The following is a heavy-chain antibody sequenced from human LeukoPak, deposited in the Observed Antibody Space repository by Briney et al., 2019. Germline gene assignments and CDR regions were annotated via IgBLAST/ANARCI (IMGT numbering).Heavy chain of an antibody. CDR2: ISGSGGST. CDR3: AKDRSSSPLYDAFDI. Sequence: GGSQRLSCAASGFTFSSYAMSWVRQAPGKGLEWVSAISGSGGSTYYADSVKGRFTISRDNSKNTLYLQMNSLRAEDTAVYYCAKDRSSSPLYDAFDIWGQGTMVTVSS. CDR1: GFTFSSYA. D-gene: IGHD6-6*01. J-gene: IGHJ3*02. V-gene: IGHV3-23*01.